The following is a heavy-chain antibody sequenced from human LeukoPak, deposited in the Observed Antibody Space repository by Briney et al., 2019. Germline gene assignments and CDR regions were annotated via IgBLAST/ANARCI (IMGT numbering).Heavy chain of an antibody. CDR2: INHSGST. Sequence: PSETLSLTCAVYGGSFSGYYWSWIRQPPGKGPEWIGEINHSGSTNYNPSLKSRVTISVDTSKNQFSLKLSSVTAADTAVYYCAREFYGDYVDYWGQGTLVTVSS. CDR3: AREFYGDYVDY. V-gene: IGHV4-34*01. CDR1: GGSFSGYY. D-gene: IGHD4-17*01. J-gene: IGHJ4*02.